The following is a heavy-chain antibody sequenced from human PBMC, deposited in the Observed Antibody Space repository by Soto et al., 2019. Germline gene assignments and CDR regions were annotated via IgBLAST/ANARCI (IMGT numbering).Heavy chain of an antibody. CDR2: INPHSGAT. CDR3: VSAHALGFSNWFDP. Sequence: QVILVQSGAEVQKPGASLKVSCKASGYIFSANYIHWVRQAPGQGLEWLGWINPHSGATNYAQKFLGRIPMSTDTSANTAYMDLARLKSDDTAVYYCVSAHALGFSNWFDPWGRGTLVTVSS. CDR1: GYIFSANY. J-gene: IGHJ5*02. D-gene: IGHD3-10*01. V-gene: IGHV1-2*02.